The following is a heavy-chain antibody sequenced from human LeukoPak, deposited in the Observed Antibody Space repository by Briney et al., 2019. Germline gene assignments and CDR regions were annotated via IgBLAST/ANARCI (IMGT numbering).Heavy chain of an antibody. D-gene: IGHD3-10*01. Sequence: ASVKVSCKASGGTFSSYAISWVRQAPGQGLERMGGIIPIFGTANYAQKFQGRVTITADESTSTAYMELSSLRSEDTAVYYCAHSGSYLGGFDPWGQGTLVTVSS. CDR3: AHSGSYLGGFDP. CDR1: GGTFSSYA. J-gene: IGHJ5*02. CDR2: IIPIFGTA. V-gene: IGHV1-69*13.